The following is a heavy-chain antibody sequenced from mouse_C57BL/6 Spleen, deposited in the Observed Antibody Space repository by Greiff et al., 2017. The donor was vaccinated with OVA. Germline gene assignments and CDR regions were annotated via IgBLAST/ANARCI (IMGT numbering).Heavy chain of an antibody. CDR3: ARSFAY. Sequence: EVQLQQSGPELVKPGASVKISCKASGYTFTDYYMNWVKPSHGKSLEWIGDINPNNGGTSYNQKFKGKATLTVDKSSSTAYMELRSLTSEDSAVYYCARSFAYWGQGTLVTVSA. V-gene: IGHV1-26*01. J-gene: IGHJ3*01. CDR2: INPNNGGT. CDR1: GYTFTDYY.